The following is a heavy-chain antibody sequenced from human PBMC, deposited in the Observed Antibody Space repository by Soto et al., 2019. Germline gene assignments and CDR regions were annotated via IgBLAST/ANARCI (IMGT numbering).Heavy chain of an antibody. CDR2: MNPDSGNT. CDR1: GYTFINYD. CDR3: ARRRGSNGWFDL. Sequence: QVQLVQSGAEVKKPGASVKVSCKASGYTFINYDINWVRQAPGQGLEWVGWMNPDSGNTGYAQNFQGRVTITVKTSISSVYMELSSLTSEDTAVYYCARRRGSNGWFDLWGQGTLVTVSS. J-gene: IGHJ5*02. D-gene: IGHD2-8*01. V-gene: IGHV1-8*01.